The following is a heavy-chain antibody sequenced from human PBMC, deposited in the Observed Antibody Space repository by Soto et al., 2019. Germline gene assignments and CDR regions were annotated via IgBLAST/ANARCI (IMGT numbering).Heavy chain of an antibody. D-gene: IGHD3-22*01. CDR3: AKGQSITMIVVAIHP. CDR1: GFTFSSYV. V-gene: IGHV3-30*18. Sequence: PGGSLRLSCAASGFTFSSYVMHWVRQAPGKGLEWVAVISYDGSNKYYADSVKGRFTISRDNSKNTLYLQMNSLRAEATAVYYCAKGQSITMIVVAIHPWGQGTLVTVSS. J-gene: IGHJ5*02. CDR2: ISYDGSNK.